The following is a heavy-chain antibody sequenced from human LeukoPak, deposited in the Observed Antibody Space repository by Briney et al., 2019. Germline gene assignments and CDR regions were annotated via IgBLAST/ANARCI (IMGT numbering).Heavy chain of an antibody. CDR1: GGSFSGYY. J-gene: IGHJ4*02. V-gene: IGHV4-34*01. Sequence: PSETLSLTCAVYGGSFSGYYWSWIRQPPGKGLEWIGEINHSGSTNYNPSLKSRVTISVDTSKNQFSLKLSSVTAADTAVYYCARAALRPILNPFDYWGQGTLVTVSS. CDR3: ARAALRPILNPFDY. CDR2: INHSGST. D-gene: IGHD3-3*01.